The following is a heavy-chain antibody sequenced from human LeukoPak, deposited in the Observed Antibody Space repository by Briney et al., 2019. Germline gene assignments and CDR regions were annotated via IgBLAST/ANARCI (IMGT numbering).Heavy chain of an antibody. D-gene: IGHD3-10*01. Sequence: ASVKVSCKTSGYTFTTYGISWVRQAPGQGLEWMGWISGSNGNTKYAQKVQGRVTMTTDTYTTTAYMEVRSLRSDDTAVYYCARDRDRMVQGVTALFDYWGQGTLVTVSS. J-gene: IGHJ4*02. CDR1: GYTFTTYG. V-gene: IGHV1-18*04. CDR3: ARDRDRMVQGVTALFDY. CDR2: ISGSNGNT.